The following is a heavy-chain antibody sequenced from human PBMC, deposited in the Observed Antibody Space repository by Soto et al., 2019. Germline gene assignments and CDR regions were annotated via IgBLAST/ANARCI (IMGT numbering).Heavy chain of an antibody. CDR3: ARLPVVVIALGEVDP. J-gene: IGHJ5*02. V-gene: IGHV4-39*01. Sequence: QLKLQESGPGLVKPSETLSLTCTVSGDSISSSYYWGWVRQPPGKGLECIGAVYYTGFTYYNPSLKSGLTISLDTSKNQFSLRLSSVTAADTAIYYCARLPVVVIALGEVDPWGPGTLVTVSS. CDR2: VYYTGFT. CDR1: GDSISSSYY. D-gene: IGHD2-21*01.